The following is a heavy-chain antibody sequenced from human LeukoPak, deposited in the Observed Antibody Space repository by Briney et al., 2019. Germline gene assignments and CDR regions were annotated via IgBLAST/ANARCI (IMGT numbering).Heavy chain of an antibody. CDR1: GFTFSSYE. J-gene: IGHJ4*02. V-gene: IGHV3-48*03. D-gene: IGHD6-13*01. Sequence: GGSLILSCAASGFTFSSYEMNWVRQAPGKGLEWVSYISNSGSTMYYADSVKGRFAISRDNAKNSLYLQMNSLRAEDTAVYYCARLLIAAADSNYWGQGTLVTVSS. CDR3: ARLLIAAADSNY. CDR2: ISNSGSTM.